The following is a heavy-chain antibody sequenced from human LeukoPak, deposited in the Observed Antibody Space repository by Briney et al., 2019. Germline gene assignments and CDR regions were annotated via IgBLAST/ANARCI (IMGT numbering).Heavy chain of an antibody. CDR1: GFTFSSYG. CDR3: AKDLSGYYLVTDY. J-gene: IGHJ4*02. Sequence: PGGSLRLSCAASGFTFSSYGMSWVRQAPGKGLEWVSAISGSGGSTYYADSVKGRFTISRDNSKNTLYLQMNSLRAEDTAVYYCAKDLSGYYLVTDYWGQGTLVTASS. CDR2: ISGSGGST. V-gene: IGHV3-23*01. D-gene: IGHD3-22*01.